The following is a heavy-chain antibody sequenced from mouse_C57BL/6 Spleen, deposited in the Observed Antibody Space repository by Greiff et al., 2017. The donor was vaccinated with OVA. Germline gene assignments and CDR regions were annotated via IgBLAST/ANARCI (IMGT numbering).Heavy chain of an antibody. Sequence: QVQLQQPGAELVKPGASVKLSCKASGYTFTSYWLPWVKQRPGQGLEWIGEIDPSDSYTNYNQKFKGKATLTVDTSSSTAYMQLSSLTSEDSAVYYCARGGTGYFDYWGQGTTLTVSS. D-gene: IGHD2-14*01. V-gene: IGHV1-50*01. CDR2: IDPSDSYT. CDR1: GYTFTSYW. CDR3: ARGGTGYFDY. J-gene: IGHJ2*01.